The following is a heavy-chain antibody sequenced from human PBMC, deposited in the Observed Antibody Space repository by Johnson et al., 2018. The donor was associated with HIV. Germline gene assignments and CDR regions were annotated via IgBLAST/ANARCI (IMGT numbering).Heavy chain of an antibody. CDR1: GFTFSSYA. D-gene: IGHD3-3*01. Sequence: QMLLVESGGGVVQPGRSLRLSCAASGFTFSSYAMHWVRQAPGKGLEWVAVISYDGSNTYYADSVKGRFTISRDNSKNTLYLQMNSLRAEDTAMYYCARGPILEWLSGDGFDMWGQGTKVTVSS. V-gene: IGHV3-30*04. CDR2: ISYDGSNT. CDR3: ARGPILEWLSGDGFDM. J-gene: IGHJ3*02.